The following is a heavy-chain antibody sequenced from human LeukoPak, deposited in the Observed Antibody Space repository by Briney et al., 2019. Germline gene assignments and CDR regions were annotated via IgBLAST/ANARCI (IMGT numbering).Heavy chain of an antibody. Sequence: SETLSLTCTVSGGSINTYYRYWIRQPPGKGLEWIGYIYYSGTTKYSTSLKSRVTLSLDTPKNQILLRLTSVTAADTAVYYCARRGRSSTDPFEYWGQGTLVTVSS. V-gene: IGHV4-59*08. CDR3: ARRGRSSTDPFEY. CDR1: GGSINTYY. D-gene: IGHD2-2*01. J-gene: IGHJ4*02. CDR2: IYYSGTT.